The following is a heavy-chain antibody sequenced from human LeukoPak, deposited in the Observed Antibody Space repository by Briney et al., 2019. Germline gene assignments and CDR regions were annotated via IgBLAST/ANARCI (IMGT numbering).Heavy chain of an antibody. D-gene: IGHD1-26*01. Sequence: PGGSLRLSCAASGFTFSSYAMSWVRQAPGKGLEWVSVISGSGGSTYYADSVKVRFTISRDNSKNTLYLQMNSLRAEDTAVYYCAKDVGKWESLHFFDYWGQGTLVTVSS. CDR3: AKDVGKWESLHFFDY. V-gene: IGHV3-23*01. CDR2: ISGSGGST. J-gene: IGHJ4*02. CDR1: GFTFSSYA.